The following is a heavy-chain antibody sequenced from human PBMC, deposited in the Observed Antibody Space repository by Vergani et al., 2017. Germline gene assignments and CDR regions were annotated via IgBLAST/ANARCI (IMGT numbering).Heavy chain of an antibody. D-gene: IGHD3-22*01. J-gene: IGHJ4*02. V-gene: IGHV1-24*01. CDR1: GYSLTELT. CDR3: AIGNDYYDSSGYYLDY. Sequence: QVQLVQSGSEVRKPGASVKVSCQVSGYSLTELTIHWVRQAPGKGLEWMGGFDPEHGEVTFAHHIQGRVTMTEDRSTDTAYMELSSLRPEDTALYYCAIGNDYYDSSGYYLDYWGQGTLVTVSS. CDR2: FDPEHGEV.